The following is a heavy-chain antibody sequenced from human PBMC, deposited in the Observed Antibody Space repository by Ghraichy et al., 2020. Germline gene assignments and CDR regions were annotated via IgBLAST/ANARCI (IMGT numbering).Heavy chain of an antibody. J-gene: IGHJ4*02. CDR2: ISGRGIST. CDR1: GFTFSSYA. V-gene: IGHV3-23*01. Sequence: GGSLRLSCAASGFTFSSYAMSWVRQAPGKGLECVSSISGRGISTYYADSVKGRFTISRDNSKNTLYLQMISLRSDDTAIYYCAKVHSSGWYQVKSGPFDYWGQGILATVSS. CDR3: AKVHSSGWYQVKSGPFDY. D-gene: IGHD6-19*01.